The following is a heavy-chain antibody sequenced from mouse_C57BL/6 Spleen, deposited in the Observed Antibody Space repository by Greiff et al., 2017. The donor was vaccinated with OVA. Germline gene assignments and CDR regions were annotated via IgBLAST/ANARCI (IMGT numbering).Heavy chain of an antibody. V-gene: IGHV1-50*01. Sequence: VQLQQPGAELVKPGASVKLSCKASGYTFTSYWMQWVKQRPGQGLEWIGEIDPSDSYTNYNQKFKGKATLTVDTSSSTAYMQLSSLTSEDSAVYYCARKGLRYFDVWGTGTTVTVSS. CDR2: IDPSDSYT. D-gene: IGHD2-1*01. J-gene: IGHJ1*03. CDR3: ARKGLRYFDV. CDR1: GYTFTSYW.